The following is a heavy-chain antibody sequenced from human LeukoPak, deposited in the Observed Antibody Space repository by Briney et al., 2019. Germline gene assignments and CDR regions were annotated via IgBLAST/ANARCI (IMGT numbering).Heavy chain of an antibody. V-gene: IGHV1-18*01. J-gene: IGHJ4*02. CDR1: GYTFTSYG. Sequence: ASVKVSCKTSGYTFTSYGISWVRQAPGQGLEWMGWISPYNGNTNYAQKFQGRVTMTTDTSTSTAYMELSSLRSEDTAVYYCARESGNYYDSRADYWGQGTLVTVSS. D-gene: IGHD3-22*01. CDR2: ISPYNGNT. CDR3: ARESGNYYDSRADY.